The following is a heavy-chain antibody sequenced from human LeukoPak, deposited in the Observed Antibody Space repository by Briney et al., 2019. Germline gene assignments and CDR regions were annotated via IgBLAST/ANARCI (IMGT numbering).Heavy chain of an antibody. Sequence: PGGSLRLSCAASGFTFDDYAMHWVRQAPGKGLEWVSLISWDGGSTYYADSVKGRFTISRDNSKNYLYLQMNSLRAEDTALYYCAKDYCSSTSCYYFDYWGQGTLVTVSS. D-gene: IGHD2-2*01. CDR1: GFTFDDYA. CDR3: AKDYCSSTSCYYFDY. V-gene: IGHV3-43D*03. CDR2: ISWDGGST. J-gene: IGHJ4*02.